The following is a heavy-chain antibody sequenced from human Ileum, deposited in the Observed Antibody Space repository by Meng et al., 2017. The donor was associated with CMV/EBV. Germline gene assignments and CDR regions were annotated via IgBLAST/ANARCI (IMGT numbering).Heavy chain of an antibody. J-gene: IGHJ1*01. CDR3: ARDSDYYYDSSGYPEYFQH. D-gene: IGHD3-22*01. V-gene: IGHV3-7*01. CDR1: GFTFSSYW. CDR2: IKQDGSEK. Sequence: GESLKISCAASGFTFSSYWMSWVRQAPGKGLEWVANIKQDGSEKYYVDSVKGRFTISRDNAKNSLYLQMNSLRAEDTAVYYCARDSDYYYDSSGYPEYFQHWGQGTLVTVSS.